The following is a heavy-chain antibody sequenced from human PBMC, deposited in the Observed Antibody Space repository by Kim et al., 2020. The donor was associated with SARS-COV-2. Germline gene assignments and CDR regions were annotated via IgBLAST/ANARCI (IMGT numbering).Heavy chain of an antibody. V-gene: IGHV4-59*01. CDR2: IYYSGST. CDR3: ARAVAIFGVVTNFDY. Sequence: SETLSLTCTVSGGSISSYYWSWIRQPPGKGLEWIGYIYYSGSTNYNPSLKSRVTISVDTSKNQFSLKLSTVTAADTAVYYFARAVAIFGVVTNFDYWGQG. J-gene: IGHJ4*02. CDR1: GGSISSYY. D-gene: IGHD3-3*02.